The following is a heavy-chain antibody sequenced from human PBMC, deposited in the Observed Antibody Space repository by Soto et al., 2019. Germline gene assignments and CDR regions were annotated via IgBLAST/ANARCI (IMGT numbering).Heavy chain of an antibody. CDR1: GGSFSGYY. J-gene: IGHJ4*02. D-gene: IGHD2-2*01. Sequence: SETLSLTCAVYGGSFSGYYWSWIRQPPGKGLEWIGEINHSGSTNYNPSLKSRVTISVDTSKNQFSLKLSSVTAADTAVYYCARAGELGYCSSTSCPESYFDYWGQGTLVTVSS. V-gene: IGHV4-34*01. CDR3: ARAGELGYCSSTSCPESYFDY. CDR2: INHSGST.